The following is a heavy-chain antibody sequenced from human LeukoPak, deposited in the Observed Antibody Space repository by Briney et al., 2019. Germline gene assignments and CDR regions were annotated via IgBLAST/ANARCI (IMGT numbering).Heavy chain of an antibody. V-gene: IGHV4-59*08. CDR2: IYSSGST. D-gene: IGHD1-26*01. Sequence: TSETLSLTCIVSGGSISSYYWSWIRQPPGKGLEWIGYIYSSGSTNSNPSLKSRVTISVDTSKSQFSLKMTSVTAADTAVYYCARQGSGGRAFDIWGQGTMVTVSS. CDR1: GGSISSYY. J-gene: IGHJ3*02. CDR3: ARQGSGGRAFDI.